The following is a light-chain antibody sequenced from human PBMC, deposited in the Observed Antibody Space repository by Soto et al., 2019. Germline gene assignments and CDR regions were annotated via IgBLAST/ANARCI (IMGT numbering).Light chain of an antibody. V-gene: IGKV1-5*03. CDR1: QTLSSW. CDR3: QHYDSYSAA. Sequence: DIQMTQSPSTLSGSVGDRVTITCRASQTLSSWLAWYQQKPGKAPKLLIYKASTLKSGVPSRFSGSGSGTEFTLTISSLQPDDFATYYCQHYDSYSAAFGQGTKVELK. J-gene: IGKJ1*01. CDR2: KAS.